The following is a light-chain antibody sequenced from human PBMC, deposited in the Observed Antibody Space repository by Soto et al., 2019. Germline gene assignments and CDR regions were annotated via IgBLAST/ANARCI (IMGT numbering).Light chain of an antibody. CDR2: DVS. V-gene: IGLV2-14*01. CDR3: SSYTSSSTPSVV. CDR1: SSDVGGYDY. Sequence: QSVLTQPASVSGSPGQSITISCTGTSSDVGGYDYVSWYQQRPGKAPKLTIYDVSNRPSGVSNRFSGSKSGNTASLTISGLQAEDEADYYCSSYTSSSTPSVVFGGGTKVTVL. J-gene: IGLJ2*01.